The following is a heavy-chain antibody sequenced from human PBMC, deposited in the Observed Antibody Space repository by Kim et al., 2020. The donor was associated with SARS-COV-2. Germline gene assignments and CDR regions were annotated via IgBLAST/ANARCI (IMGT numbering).Heavy chain of an antibody. V-gene: IGHV4-30-2*01. CDR2: IYHSGST. D-gene: IGHD2-2*01. CDR1: GGSISSGGYS. CDR3: ARGAVPAAHDWFDP. Sequence: SETLSLTCAVSGGSISSGGYSWSWIRQPPGKGLEWIGYIYHSGSTYYNPSLKSRVTISVDRSKNQFSLKLSSVTAADTAVYYCARGAVPAAHDWFDPWGQGTLVTVSS. J-gene: IGHJ5*02.